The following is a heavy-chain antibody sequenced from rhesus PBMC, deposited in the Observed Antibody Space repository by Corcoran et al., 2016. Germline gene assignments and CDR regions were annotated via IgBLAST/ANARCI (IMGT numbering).Heavy chain of an antibody. CDR2: IGGRSGSN. D-gene: IGHD5-24*01. V-gene: IGHV4-65*01. J-gene: IGHJ3*01. Sequence: QVQLQESGPGLVKPSETLSLTCAVSGGSISSSNWWSWIRQPPGKGLEGMEVIGGRSGSNYDNPSLRSVVPSSTDTSKSQFSLKRSSVTAADTAVYYCAGSLGYDAFDFWGQGLRVTVSS. CDR1: GGSISSSNW. CDR3: AGSLGYDAFDF.